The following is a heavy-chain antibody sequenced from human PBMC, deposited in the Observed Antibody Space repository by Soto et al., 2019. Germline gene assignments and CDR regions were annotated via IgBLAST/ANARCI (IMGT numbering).Heavy chain of an antibody. CDR3: ARSGNNWLDP. Sequence: ETLSLTCSVSGDSINSYYWNWIRQPPGKGLEWIGYIYFTGNTNYTPSLKSRVIISLDMSKNQFSLNLTSVTAADTAVYYCARSGNNWLDPWGQGTLVTVSS. CDR2: IYFTGNT. J-gene: IGHJ5*02. V-gene: IGHV4-59*01. CDR1: GDSINSYY.